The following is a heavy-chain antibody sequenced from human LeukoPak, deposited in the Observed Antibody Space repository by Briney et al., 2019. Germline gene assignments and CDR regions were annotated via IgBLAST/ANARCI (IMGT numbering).Heavy chain of an antibody. J-gene: IGHJ3*02. D-gene: IGHD4-17*01. CDR1: GGSISSYF. Sequence: SETLSLTCTVSGGSISSYFWSWIRQPPGKGPEWIGYIYYSGTTNYNPSLKSRVTISVDTSKNQFSLKLSSVTAADTAVYYCARVDGDPNDAFDIWGQGTMATVSS. CDR2: IYYSGTT. CDR3: ARVDGDPNDAFDI. V-gene: IGHV4-59*01.